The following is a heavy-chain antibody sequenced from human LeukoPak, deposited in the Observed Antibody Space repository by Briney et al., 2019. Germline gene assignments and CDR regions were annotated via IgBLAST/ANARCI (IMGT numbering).Heavy chain of an antibody. D-gene: IGHD3-10*01. J-gene: IGHJ2*01. CDR1: GGSFSASY. CDR2: VNHSGSN. CDR3: ARAKSITMVRGPRYLDL. Sequence: PSETLSLTCAVFGGSFSASYWSWIRQPPGKGLEWIGEVNHSGSNNYSPSLKSRVTMSVDTSKNQFSLKLTSVTAADTAVYFCARAKSITMVRGPRYLDLWGRGTLVTVSS. V-gene: IGHV4-34*01.